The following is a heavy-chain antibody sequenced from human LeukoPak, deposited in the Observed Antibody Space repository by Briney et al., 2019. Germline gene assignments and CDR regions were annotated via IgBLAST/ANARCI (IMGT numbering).Heavy chain of an antibody. D-gene: IGHD1-26*01. CDR3: ATASSYSGYYYYYMDV. CDR2: INHSGST. V-gene: IGHV4-34*01. Sequence: PSETLSLTCAVYGGSFSGYYWSWIRQPPGKGLEWIGEINHSGSTNYNPSLKSRVTISVDTSKNQFSLKLSSVTAADTAVYYCATASSYSGYYYYYMDVWGRGTTVTVSS. CDR1: GGSFSGYY. J-gene: IGHJ6*03.